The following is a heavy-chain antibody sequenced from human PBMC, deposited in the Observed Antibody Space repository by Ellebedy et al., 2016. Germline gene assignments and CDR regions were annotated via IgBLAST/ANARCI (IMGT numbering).Heavy chain of an antibody. J-gene: IGHJ4*02. CDR2: IKEDGTRT. Sequence: GESLKISCAASEFTFRSYWMSWVRQAPGKGLEWVANIKEDGTRTYYVDSVKGRFTISRDNARNSLFLQMSSLRADDTAVYYCARDEGLLRYWGQGTLVTVSS. V-gene: IGHV3-7*01. D-gene: IGHD2-15*01. CDR1: EFTFRSYW. CDR3: ARDEGLLRY.